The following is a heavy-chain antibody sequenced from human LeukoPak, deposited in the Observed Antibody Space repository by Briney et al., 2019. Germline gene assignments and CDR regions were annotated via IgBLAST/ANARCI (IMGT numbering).Heavy chain of an antibody. J-gene: IGHJ6*03. Sequence: ASVKVSCKASGYTFTSYDINWLRQATGQGLEWMGWMNPNSGNTGYAQKFQGRVTMTRNTSISTAYMELSSLRSEDTAVYYCARGFNWNTRYYYYMDVWGKGTTVTVPS. CDR2: MNPNSGNT. CDR3: ARGFNWNTRYYYYMDV. D-gene: IGHD1-1*01. CDR1: GYTFTSYD. V-gene: IGHV1-8*01.